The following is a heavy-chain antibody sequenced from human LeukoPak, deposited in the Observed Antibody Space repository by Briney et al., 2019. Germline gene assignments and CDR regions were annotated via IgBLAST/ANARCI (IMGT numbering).Heavy chain of an antibody. J-gene: IGHJ6*02. D-gene: IGHD6-6*01. CDR1: GFTFSSYA. CDR2: ISGSDGST. CDR3: AKSLGSSSWYSYYGMDV. V-gene: IGHV3-23*01. Sequence: GGSLRLSCAASGFTFSSYAMSWVRQAPGKGLEWVSGISGSDGSTYYADSVKGRFTISRDNSKNRLYLLMNSLRAEDTALYYCAKSLGSSSWYSYYGMDVWGQGTTVTVSS.